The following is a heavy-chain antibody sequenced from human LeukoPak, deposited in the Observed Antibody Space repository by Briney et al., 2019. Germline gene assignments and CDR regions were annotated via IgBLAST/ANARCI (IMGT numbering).Heavy chain of an antibody. V-gene: IGHV1-69*04. CDR1: GGTFSSYA. J-gene: IGHJ6*03. Sequence: ASVKVSCKASGGTFSSYAISWVRQAPGQGLEWMGRIIPILGIANYAQKFQGRVTITADKSTSTAYMELSSLRSEDTAVYYCAREGGLTTVVTQDYFYYYMDVWGKGTTVTVSS. D-gene: IGHD4-23*01. CDR3: AREGGLTTVVTQDYFYYYMDV. CDR2: IIPILGIA.